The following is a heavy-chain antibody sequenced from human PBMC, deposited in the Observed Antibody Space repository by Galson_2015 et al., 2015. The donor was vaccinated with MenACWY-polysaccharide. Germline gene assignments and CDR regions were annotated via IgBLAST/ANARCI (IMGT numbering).Heavy chain of an antibody. CDR3: AKDTGPGEYAYSWGTFDI. CDR1: GFTFSSYA. CDR2: VSASGGST. V-gene: IGHV3-23*01. Sequence: LRLSCAASGFTFSSYAMSWVRQAPGKGLEWVSGVSASGGSTVYTDSAKGRFTMSRDNSKRSLYSQMNSLRAEDTAVYYCAKDTGPGEYAYSWGTFDIWGRGTMVTVSS. J-gene: IGHJ3*02. D-gene: IGHD3-10*01.